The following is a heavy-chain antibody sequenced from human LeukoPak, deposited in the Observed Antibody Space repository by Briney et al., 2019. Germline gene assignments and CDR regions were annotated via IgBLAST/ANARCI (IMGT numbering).Heavy chain of an antibody. Sequence: GGSLGLSCAASGLTVSSTYLTWVRQAPGKGLEWLSVIYSGGYTYYADSVKGRFFISRDISENMVYLQMNSLSVEDTAVYFCARGRPAHYFDSWGPGTLVTVS. J-gene: IGHJ4*02. CDR2: IYSGGYT. V-gene: IGHV3-66*01. CDR3: ARGRPAHYFDS. CDR1: GLTVSSTY. D-gene: IGHD6-6*01.